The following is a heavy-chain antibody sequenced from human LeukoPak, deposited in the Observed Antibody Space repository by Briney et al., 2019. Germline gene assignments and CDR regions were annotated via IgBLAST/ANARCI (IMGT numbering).Heavy chain of an antibody. Sequence: GGSLRLSCAASGFTFSSYGMHWVRQAPGKGLEWVAVIAYDGNNIFYAHSVKGRFIVSRDNSKNTLYLQMNSLTTEDTAVYYCARDWEARYYFDYWGQGTLVTVSS. V-gene: IGHV3-30*03. CDR2: IAYDGNNI. CDR1: GFTFSSYG. D-gene: IGHD1-26*01. J-gene: IGHJ4*02. CDR3: ARDWEARYYFDY.